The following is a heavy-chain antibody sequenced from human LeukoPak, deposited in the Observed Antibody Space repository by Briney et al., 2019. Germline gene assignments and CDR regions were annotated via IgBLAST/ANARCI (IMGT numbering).Heavy chain of an antibody. CDR1: GYTFTSYG. CDR2: ISAYNGNT. J-gene: IGHJ4*02. D-gene: IGHD1-26*01. CDR3: AIPSQSGSYYGPYYFDY. Sequence: GASVKVSCKASGYTFTSYGISWVRQAPGQGLEWMGWISAYNGNTNYAQKLQGRVTMTTDTSTSTAYMELRSLRSDDTTVYYCAIPSQSGSYYGPYYFDYWGQGTLVTVSS. V-gene: IGHV1-18*01.